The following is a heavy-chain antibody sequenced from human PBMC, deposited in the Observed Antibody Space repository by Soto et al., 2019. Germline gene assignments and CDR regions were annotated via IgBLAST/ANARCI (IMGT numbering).Heavy chain of an antibody. Sequence: GGSLRLSCAASGFTFDDYAMHWVRQAPGKGLEWVSGISWNSGSIGYADSVKGRFTISRDNAKNSLYLQMNSLRAEDTALYYCAKEGIVEYYMDVWGKGTTVTVSS. CDR2: ISWNSGSI. V-gene: IGHV3-9*01. J-gene: IGHJ6*03. CDR1: GFTFDDYA. CDR3: AKEGIVEYYMDV. D-gene: IGHD3-16*02.